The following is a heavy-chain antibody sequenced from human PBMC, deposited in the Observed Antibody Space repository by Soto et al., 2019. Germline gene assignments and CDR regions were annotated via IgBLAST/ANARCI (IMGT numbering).Heavy chain of an antibody. D-gene: IGHD3-3*01. Sequence: QVQLVESGGGVVLPGRSLRLSCAASGFSFSAYAMHWVRQTPGKGLEWVAVMSFDGRNKYYADSVKGRFTISRDNSKNTLYLQMNSLRAEDTAVYYCASHYGFSSAYYGREEDYWGQGTLVTVSS. CDR3: ASHYGFSSAYYGREEDY. CDR1: GFSFSAYA. V-gene: IGHV3-30*04. CDR2: MSFDGRNK. J-gene: IGHJ4*02.